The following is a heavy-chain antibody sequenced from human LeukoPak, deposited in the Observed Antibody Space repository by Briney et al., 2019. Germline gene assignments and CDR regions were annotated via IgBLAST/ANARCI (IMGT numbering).Heavy chain of an antibody. CDR2: IDTSGST. V-gene: IGHV4-61*02. Sequence: SQTLSLTCTVSGGSISSGSYYWSWIRQPAGKGLEWIGRIDTSGSTNYNPSLKSRVTILRDTSKNQFSLKLNSVTAADTAMYYCAREYSFPDYWGQGTLVTVSS. CDR1: GGSISSGSYY. J-gene: IGHJ4*02. CDR3: AREYSFPDY. D-gene: IGHD2-21*01.